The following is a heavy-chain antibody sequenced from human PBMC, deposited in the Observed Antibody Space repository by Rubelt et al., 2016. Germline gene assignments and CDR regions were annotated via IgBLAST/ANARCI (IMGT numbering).Heavy chain of an antibody. CDR2: IYHSGST. J-gene: IGHJ4*02. D-gene: IGHD6-6*01. CDR3: GRSPPSSSSDPDY. Sequence: QVQLQESGPGLVKTSGTVSLTCAVSGGSISSGNWWSWVRQPPGKGLEWIGEIYHSGSTNYNPSLKSRVTISVDNSKNQFPLKLSSVTASDTAVYYCGRSPPSSSSDPDYWGQGTLVTVSS. V-gene: IGHV4-4*02. CDR1: GGSISSGNW.